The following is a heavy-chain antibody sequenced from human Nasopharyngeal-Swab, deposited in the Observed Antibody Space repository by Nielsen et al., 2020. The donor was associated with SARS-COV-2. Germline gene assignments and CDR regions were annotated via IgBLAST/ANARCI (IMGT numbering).Heavy chain of an antibody. CDR2: ISYDGSNK. V-gene: IGHV3-30-3*01. D-gene: IGHD3-16*01. Sequence: GGSLRLSCAASGFTFSSYAMHWVRQAPGKGLEWVAVISYDGSNKYYAVSVKGRFTISRDNSKNTLYLKMNSLRAEDTAVYYCAREYRVADYDYVWGSSGLPFDYWGQGTLVTVSS. CDR1: GFTFSSYA. CDR3: AREYRVADYDYVWGSSGLPFDY. J-gene: IGHJ4*02.